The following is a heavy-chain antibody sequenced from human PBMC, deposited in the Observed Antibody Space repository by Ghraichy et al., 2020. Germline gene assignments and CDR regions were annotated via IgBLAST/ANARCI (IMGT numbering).Heavy chain of an antibody. D-gene: IGHD2-21*01. CDR1: GFTFSSYA. Sequence: GGSLRLSCAASGFTFSSYAMSWVRQASGKGLEWVSAISGSGGTTYYADSVKGRFTISRDNSKNTLYLQMYSLRAEDTAVYYCAPKGGVYCGGECYTFDYWGQGNVLTVSS. J-gene: IGHJ4*02. V-gene: IGHV3-23*01. CDR2: ISGSGGTT. CDR3: APKGGVYCGGECYTFDY.